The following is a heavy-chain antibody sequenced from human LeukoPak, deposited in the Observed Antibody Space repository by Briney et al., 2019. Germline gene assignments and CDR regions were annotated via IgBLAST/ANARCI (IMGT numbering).Heavy chain of an antibody. CDR2: ISYDGSNK. V-gene: IGHV3-30*03. Sequence: PGRSLRLSCAASGFTFSSYGMHWVRQAPGKGLEWVAVISYDGSNKYYADSVKGRFTISRDNSKNTLYLQMNSLRAEDTSVYYCARSPGILGTNYFDYWGQGTLVTVSS. CDR3: ARSPGILGTNYFDY. J-gene: IGHJ4*02. D-gene: IGHD1-26*01. CDR1: GFTFSSYG.